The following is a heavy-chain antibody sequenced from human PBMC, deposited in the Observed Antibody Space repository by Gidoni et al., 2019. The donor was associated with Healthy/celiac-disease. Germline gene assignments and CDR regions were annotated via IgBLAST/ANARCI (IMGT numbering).Heavy chain of an antibody. CDR2: ISGSGGST. J-gene: IGHJ4*02. V-gene: IGHV3-23*01. CDR3: AIRGAKDFDY. Sequence: EVQLLASGGGLVQPGGSLRLSCAASGFTFSSDAMSWGRQAPGKGLEWVSAISGSGGSTYYADSVKGRFTISRDNSKNTLYLQMNSLRAEDTAVYYCAIRGAKDFDYWGQGTLVTVSS. CDR1: GFTFSSDA. D-gene: IGHD3-10*01.